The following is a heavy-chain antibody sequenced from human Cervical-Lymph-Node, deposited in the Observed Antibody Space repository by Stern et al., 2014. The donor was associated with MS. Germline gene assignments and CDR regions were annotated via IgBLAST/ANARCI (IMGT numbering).Heavy chain of an antibody. Sequence: VQLQESGPGLVKPSETLSLTCTVSGGSISYYYWSWIRQPPGKGLEWIGYIYYSGSTNYNPSLKSRVTISVDTSKNQFSLKLSSVTAADTAVYYCARGGSSSPPFDYWGQGTLVTVSS. D-gene: IGHD6-6*01. V-gene: IGHV4-59*01. CDR3: ARGGSSSPPFDY. CDR1: GGSISYYY. J-gene: IGHJ4*02. CDR2: IYYSGST.